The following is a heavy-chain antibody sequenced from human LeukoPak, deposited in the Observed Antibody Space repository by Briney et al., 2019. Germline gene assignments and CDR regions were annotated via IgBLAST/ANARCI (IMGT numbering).Heavy chain of an antibody. Sequence: PGGSLRLSCAASGFTFSSYAMSWVRQAPGEGLEWVSAISGSGGSTYYADSVKGRFTISRDNSKNTLYLQMNSLRAEDTAVYYCAKDRRGVVVVAATGYWGQGTLVTVSS. CDR1: GFTFSSYA. D-gene: IGHD2-15*01. CDR3: AKDRRGVVVVAATGY. J-gene: IGHJ4*02. CDR2: ISGSGGST. V-gene: IGHV3-23*01.